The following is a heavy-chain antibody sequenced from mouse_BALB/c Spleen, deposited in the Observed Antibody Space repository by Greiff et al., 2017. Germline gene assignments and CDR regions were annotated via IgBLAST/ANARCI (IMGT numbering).Heavy chain of an antibody. Sequence: QVQLKESGAELAKPGASVKMSCKASGYTFTSYWMHWVKQRPGQGLEWIGYINPSTGYTEYNQKFKDKATLTADKSSSTAYMQLSSLTSEDSAVYYCARRGVYYDYDVEYFDVWGAGTTVTVSS. CDR1: GYTFTSYW. J-gene: IGHJ1*01. V-gene: IGHV1-7*01. CDR2: INPSTGYT. D-gene: IGHD2-4*01. CDR3: ARRGVYYDYDVEYFDV.